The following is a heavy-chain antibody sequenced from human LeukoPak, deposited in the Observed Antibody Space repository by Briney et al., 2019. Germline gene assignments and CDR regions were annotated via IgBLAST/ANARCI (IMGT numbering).Heavy chain of an antibody. J-gene: IGHJ4*02. V-gene: IGHV4-39*01. Sequence: SETLSLTCTVSGGSISSSSYYWGWIRQPPGKGLEWIGSIYYSGSTYYNPSLKSRVTISVDTSKNQFSLKLSSVTAADTAVYYCAGMTTVLTQGEGDYWGQGTLVTVSS. CDR2: IYYSGST. CDR3: AGMTTVLTQGEGDY. D-gene: IGHD4-23*01. CDR1: GGSISSSSYY.